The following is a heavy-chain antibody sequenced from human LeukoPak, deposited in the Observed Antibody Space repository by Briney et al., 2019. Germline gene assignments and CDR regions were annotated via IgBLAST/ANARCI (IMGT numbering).Heavy chain of an antibody. CDR1: GYTFTGYY. J-gene: IGHJ4*02. V-gene: IGHV1-2*02. D-gene: IGHD4-11*01. CDR3: ARGPLGRYRAYYFDY. Sequence: ASVKVSCKASGYTFTGYYMHWVRQAPGQGLEWMGWINPNSGGTNYAQKFQGRVTMTRDTSISTAYMELSRLRSDDTAVYYCARGPLGRYRAYYFDYWGQGTLVTVSS. CDR2: INPNSGGT.